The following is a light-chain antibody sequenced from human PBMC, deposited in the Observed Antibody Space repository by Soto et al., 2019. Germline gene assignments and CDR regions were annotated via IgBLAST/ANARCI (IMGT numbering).Light chain of an antibody. J-gene: IGKJ2*01. Sequence: EIVLTQSPGTLSLCPGERATLSCRATQSVSSSFLAWYQQKPGQAPRLLIYGASSRATGIPDRFRGSGSGTDFPLTISRLEPEDFAVYYCQHYGSSLYTFGQGTKLEIK. CDR3: QHYGSSLYT. V-gene: IGKV3-20*01. CDR2: GAS. CDR1: QSVSSSF.